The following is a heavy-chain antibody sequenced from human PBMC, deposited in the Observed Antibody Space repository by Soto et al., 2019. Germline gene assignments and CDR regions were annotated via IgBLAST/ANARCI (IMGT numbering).Heavy chain of an antibody. CDR1: GYSLTSYY. CDR2: TNPSDGST. D-gene: IGHD3-10*02. Sequence: ASVKVSCKASGYSLTSYYMHWVRRAPGQGLEWMGITNPSDGSTNYARKFQGRVTITSDTSTSTVYMEMASLRSEDTAMYYCSRSYVTSRPIDFCGQGALVTVSS. J-gene: IGHJ4*02. V-gene: IGHV1-46*01. CDR3: SRSYVTSRPIDF.